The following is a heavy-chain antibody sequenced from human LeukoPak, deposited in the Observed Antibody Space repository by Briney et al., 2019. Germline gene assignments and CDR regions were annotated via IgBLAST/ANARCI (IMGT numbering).Heavy chain of an antibody. Sequence: PSETLSLTCTVSGGSISSSSFYWGWIRQPPGKGLEWIGSIYNSGSTYYNPSLKSRVTTSVDTSKNQFSLKLSSVTAADTAVYYCASGTTVTTDDAFDIWGQGTMVTVSS. D-gene: IGHD4-11*01. V-gene: IGHV4-39*07. CDR3: ASGTTVTTDDAFDI. J-gene: IGHJ3*02. CDR1: GGSISSSSFY. CDR2: IYNSGST.